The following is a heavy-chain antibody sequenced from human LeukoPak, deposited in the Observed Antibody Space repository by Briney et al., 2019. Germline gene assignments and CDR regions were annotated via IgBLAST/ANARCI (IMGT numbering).Heavy chain of an antibody. V-gene: IGHV1-18*01. CDR2: ISAYNGNT. D-gene: IGHD2-2*01. Sequence: GASVKVSCKASGYTFTSYGISWVRQAPGQGLEWMGWISAYNGNTNYAQKLQGRVTMTTDTSTSTAYMELRSLRSDDTAVYYCARDLVEIVAVGVPASFDPWGQGTLVTVSS. CDR3: ARDLVEIVAVGVPASFDP. CDR1: GYTFTSYG. J-gene: IGHJ5*02.